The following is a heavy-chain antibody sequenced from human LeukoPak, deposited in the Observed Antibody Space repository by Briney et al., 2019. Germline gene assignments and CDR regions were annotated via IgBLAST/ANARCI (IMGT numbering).Heavy chain of an antibody. CDR2: ISGSGGST. D-gene: IGHD3-9*01. Sequence: GGSLRLSCAASGFTFSSYAMSWVRQAPGKGLEWVSGISGSGGSTYYADTVKGRFTISRDNSKNTLYLQMNSLRAEDTAVYYCATDHYDILTGYYTFLDYWGQGTLVTVSS. CDR3: ATDHYDILTGYYTFLDY. J-gene: IGHJ4*02. V-gene: IGHV3-23*01. CDR1: GFTFSSYA.